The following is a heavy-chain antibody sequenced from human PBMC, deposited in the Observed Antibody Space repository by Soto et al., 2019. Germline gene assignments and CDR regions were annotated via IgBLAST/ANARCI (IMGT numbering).Heavy chain of an antibody. V-gene: IGHV3-23*01. J-gene: IGHJ6*02. CDR1: GFICSSSA. Sequence: EVQLLDYGGDLVQPGGALRLTSSASGFICSSSAMHGQLQDPGKGLEWVSAVSGSGGSIYYADSVNGRFTISRDNSKTTLYLEMDSLRAEDTAAYYCAKGGRDSLRYGMDVWGQGTTVTVSS. CDR2: VSGSGGSI. D-gene: IGHD2-21*02. CDR3: AKGGRDSLRYGMDV.